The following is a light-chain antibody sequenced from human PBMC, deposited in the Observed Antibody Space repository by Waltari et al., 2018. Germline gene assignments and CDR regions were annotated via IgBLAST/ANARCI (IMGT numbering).Light chain of an antibody. CDR3: QQYGSSPAIT. CDR1: QSVSSNY. V-gene: IGKV3-20*01. J-gene: IGKJ5*01. Sequence: EIVLTQSPGTLSLSPGERATPSCRASQSVSSNYLGWYQQKPGQAPRLLIYGASSRATGIPDRFSGSGSGTDFTLTISRLEPEDFAVYYCQQYGSSPAITFGQGTRLEI. CDR2: GAS.